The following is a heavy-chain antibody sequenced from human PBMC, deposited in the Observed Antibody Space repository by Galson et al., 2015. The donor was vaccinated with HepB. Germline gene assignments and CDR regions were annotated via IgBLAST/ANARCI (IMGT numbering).Heavy chain of an antibody. J-gene: IGHJ6*02. CDR3: VRGLVPNYGLDV. CDR2: MKGDGSDR. Sequence: SLRLSCAASGFTFSSYWMNWIRQAPGKGLEWVANMKGDGSDRYYVDSVKGRFTISRDNAKNSLYLQMNSLRAEDTAVYYCVRGLVPNYGLDVWGQGTTVTVSS. CDR1: GFTFSSYW. D-gene: IGHD3-16*01. V-gene: IGHV3-7*03.